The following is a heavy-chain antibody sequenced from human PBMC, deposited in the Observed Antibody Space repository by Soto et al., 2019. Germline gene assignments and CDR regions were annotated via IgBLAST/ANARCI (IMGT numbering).Heavy chain of an antibody. CDR2: ISGSGGST. D-gene: IGHD6-13*01. CDR1: GFTVNNHA. CDR3: ATKAGTTALFPFDY. J-gene: IGHJ4*02. Sequence: EVQLLESGGGLVQPGGSLRLSCAASGFTVNNHAMHWVRQAPGEGLEWVSAISGSGGSTYYADSVKGRFTISRDNSKNTLYLQMNSLRAEDTAVYYCATKAGTTALFPFDYWGQGTLVTVSS. V-gene: IGHV3-23*01.